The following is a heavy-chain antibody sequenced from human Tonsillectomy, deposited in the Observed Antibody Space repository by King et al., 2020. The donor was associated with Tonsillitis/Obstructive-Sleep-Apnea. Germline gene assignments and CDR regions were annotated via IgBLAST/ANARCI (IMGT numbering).Heavy chain of an antibody. V-gene: IGHV1-18*01. J-gene: IGHJ4*02. D-gene: IGHD3-22*01. CDR1: GYTFTNYG. CDR3: ARDSMSHYYDSSGYYTFTY. Sequence: VQLVESGAEVKKPGASVKVSCKASGYTFTNYGISWVRQAPGQGLEWMAWISAHNGHTNYAQKLQGRVTMTTDTSTSTAYMEVRSLRSDDTAVYYCARDSMSHYYDSSGYYTFTYWGQGTLVTVSA. CDR2: ISAHNGHT.